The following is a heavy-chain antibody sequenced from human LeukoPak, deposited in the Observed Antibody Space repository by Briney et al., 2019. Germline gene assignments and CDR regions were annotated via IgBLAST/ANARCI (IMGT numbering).Heavy chain of an antibody. J-gene: IGHJ4*02. CDR1: GFTFSDHY. CDR2: ISSSGSTI. CDR3: ARGGRSTYFDWSPDY. D-gene: IGHD3-9*01. Sequence: GGSLRLSCAASGFTFSDHYMTWIRQAPGKGLDWLSYISSSGSTIYYVDSVKGRFTISRDNANNSLYLQMNSLRAEDTAVYYCARGGRSTYFDWSPDYWGQGTLVTVSS. V-gene: IGHV3-11*04.